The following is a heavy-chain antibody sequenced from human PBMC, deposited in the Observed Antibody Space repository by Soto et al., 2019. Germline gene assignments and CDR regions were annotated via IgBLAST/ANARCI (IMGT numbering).Heavy chain of an antibody. CDR3: AREGGRYCSGGSCQVDY. D-gene: IGHD2-15*01. J-gene: IGHJ4*02. CDR1: GGSITSSSYY. CDR2: IYYSGNT. V-gene: IGHV4-39*02. Sequence: QLQLQESGPGLVKPSETLSLTCTVSGGSITSSSYYWGWIRQPPGKGLEWIGSIYYSGNTYYTPSLKSRVNIAVDTSKNQFSLKLSSVTAADTAVYYCAREGGRYCSGGSCQVDYWGQGTLVTVSS.